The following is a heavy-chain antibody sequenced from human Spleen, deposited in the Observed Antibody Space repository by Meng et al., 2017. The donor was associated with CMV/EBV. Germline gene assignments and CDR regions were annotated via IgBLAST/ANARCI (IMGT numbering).Heavy chain of an antibody. J-gene: IGHJ4*02. CDR2: ISSSSSYI. Sequence: GGSLRLSCAASGFTFSSYSMNWVRQAPGKGLEWVSSISSSSSYIYYADSVKGRFTISRDNAKNSLYLQMNSLRAEDTGRYYCARERTATTVTRGENGHWGQGTLVTVSS. CDR3: ARERTATTVTRGENGH. V-gene: IGHV3-21*04. CDR1: GFTFSSYS. D-gene: IGHD4-17*01.